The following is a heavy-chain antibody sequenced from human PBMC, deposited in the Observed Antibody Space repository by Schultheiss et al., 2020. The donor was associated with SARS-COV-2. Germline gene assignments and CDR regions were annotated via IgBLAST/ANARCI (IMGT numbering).Heavy chain of an antibody. CDR3: ARGGFFEEGADAFDI. Sequence: ASVKVSCKASGYTFTSYAMHWVRQAPGQRLEWMGWINAGNGNTKYSQKFQGRVTITRDTSASTAYMELSSLRSEDTAVYYCARGGFFEEGADAFDIWGQGTMVTVSS. CDR2: INAGNGNT. CDR1: GYTFTSYA. J-gene: IGHJ3*02. V-gene: IGHV1-3*01. D-gene: IGHD3-3*01.